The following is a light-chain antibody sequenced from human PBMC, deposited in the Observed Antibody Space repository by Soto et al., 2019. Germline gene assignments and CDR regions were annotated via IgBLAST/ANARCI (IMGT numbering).Light chain of an antibody. V-gene: IGKV1-39*01. Sequence: DIQMTQSPSSLSASVGDRVTITCRASQSPRVYLNWYQQRPGRAPRLLIHGTSSLQSGVPSRFSGSGSGTDFTLIISSLQPEDSATDYCQQSYSMPWTFGHGTKVEV. CDR3: QQSYSMPWT. CDR2: GTS. J-gene: IGKJ1*01. CDR1: QSPRVY.